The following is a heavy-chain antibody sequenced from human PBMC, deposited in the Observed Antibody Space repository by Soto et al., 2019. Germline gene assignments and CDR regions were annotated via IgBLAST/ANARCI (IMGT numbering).Heavy chain of an antibody. CDR3: ARVYGKTIAARPVWFDP. Sequence: ASVKVSCKASGYTFTDYYIHWVRQAPGQGLEWMGWINPNSGGTNYTQKFQGRVTMTRDTSISTAYMELSRLRSDDTAVYYCARVYGKTIAARPVWFDPWGQGTPVTVSS. V-gene: IGHV1-2*02. CDR1: GYTFTDYY. J-gene: IGHJ5*02. CDR2: INPNSGGT. D-gene: IGHD6-6*01.